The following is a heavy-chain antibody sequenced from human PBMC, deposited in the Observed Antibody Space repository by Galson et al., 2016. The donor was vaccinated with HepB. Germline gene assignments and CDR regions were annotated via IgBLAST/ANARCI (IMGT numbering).Heavy chain of an antibody. Sequence: SETLSLTCTVSGDSVTSRYFWAWIRQSPGKGLQWIGSTSYSETTHYNPSLKSRVSMAVDASENKFSLRLTSVTAANTAVYFCARHVQGIRGVIMRFGFWGQGTLVTVSS. CDR1: GDSVTSRYF. CDR3: ARHVQGIRGVIMRFGF. D-gene: IGHD3-10*01. CDR2: TSYSETT. V-gene: IGHV4-39*01. J-gene: IGHJ4*02.